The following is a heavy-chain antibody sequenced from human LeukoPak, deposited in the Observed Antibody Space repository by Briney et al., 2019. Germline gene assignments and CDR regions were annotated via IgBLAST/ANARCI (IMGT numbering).Heavy chain of an antibody. D-gene: IGHD6-19*01. V-gene: IGHV3-11*01. J-gene: IGHJ4*02. CDR3: ARDRVASSGWSGGSIDY. CDR1: GFIFSSYA. Sequence: GGSLRLSCAASGFIFSSYAMSWIRQAPGKGLEWVSYISSSGSTIYYADSVKGRFTISRDNAKNSLYLQMNSLRAEDTAVYYCARDRVASSGWSGGSIDYWGQGTLVTVSS. CDR2: ISSSGSTI.